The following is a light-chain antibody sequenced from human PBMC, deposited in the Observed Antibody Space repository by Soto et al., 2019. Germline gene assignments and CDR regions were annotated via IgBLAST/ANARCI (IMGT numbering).Light chain of an antibody. CDR1: SGHSSYA. V-gene: IGLV4-69*01. Sequence: QSVLTQSPSASASLGASVKLTCTLSSGHSSYAIAWHQQQPEKGPRYLMKLNSDGSHNKGDGIPDRFSGSSSGAERYLTISSLQSEDEADYYCQTWGVFGTGTQLTVL. J-gene: IGLJ1*01. CDR3: QTWGV. CDR2: LNSDGSH.